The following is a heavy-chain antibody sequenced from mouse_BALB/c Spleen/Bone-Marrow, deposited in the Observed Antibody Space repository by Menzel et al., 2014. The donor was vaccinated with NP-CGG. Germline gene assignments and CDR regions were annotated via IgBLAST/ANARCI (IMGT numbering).Heavy chain of an antibody. D-gene: IGHD2-4*01. CDR2: ISSGGHDT. V-gene: IGHV5-6-4*01. Sequence: EVQLVESGGGLVKPGGSLKLSCAASGFSFSSYSMSWVRQTPEKRLEWVATISSGGHDTYYPDSVKGRFTISRDNAKNTLYLQVSSLKSEDTAMYYCSKDGGYDYSYYFDYWGQGTTLTVSS. CDR3: SKDGGYDYSYYFDY. J-gene: IGHJ2*01. CDR1: GFSFSSYS.